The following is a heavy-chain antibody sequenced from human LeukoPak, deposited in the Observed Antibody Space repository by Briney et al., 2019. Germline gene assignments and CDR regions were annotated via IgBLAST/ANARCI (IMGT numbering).Heavy chain of an antibody. CDR1: GFTFSDYY. J-gene: IGHJ4*02. CDR2: ISFSGSTI. Sequence: GGSLRLSCAASGFTFSDYYMSWIRQAPGKGLEWVSYISFSGSTIYYADSVKGRFTISRDNAKNSLYLQMNSLRAEDTAVYYCAKDRSGSYSQGLDYWGQGTLVTVSS. CDR3: AKDRSGSYSQGLDY. V-gene: IGHV3-11*01. D-gene: IGHD1-26*01.